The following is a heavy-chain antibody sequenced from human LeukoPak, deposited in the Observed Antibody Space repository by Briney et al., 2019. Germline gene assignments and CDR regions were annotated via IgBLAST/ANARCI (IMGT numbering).Heavy chain of an antibody. Sequence: GGSLRLSCAASGFTFSNYWMNWVRQAPGQGLECVANIKQDGSEKSYVDSVKGRFTISRDNAKSSLYLQMNSLGAEDTAVYYCTRGRGMDVWGQGTPVTVFS. CDR2: IKQDGSEK. CDR1: GFTFSNYW. V-gene: IGHV3-7*01. CDR3: TRGRGMDV. J-gene: IGHJ6*02.